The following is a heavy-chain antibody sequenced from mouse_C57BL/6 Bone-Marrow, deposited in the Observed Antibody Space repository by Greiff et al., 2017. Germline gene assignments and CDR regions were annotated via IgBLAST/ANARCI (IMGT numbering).Heavy chain of an antibody. J-gene: IGHJ4*01. Sequence: EVKLVESGGGLVKPGGSLKLSCAASGFTFSDYGMHWVRQAPEKGLEWVAYISSGSSTIYYADTVKGRVTISRDNAKNTLFLQMTSLRSEDTAMYYCASSYSVNAMDYWGQGTSVTVSS. CDR1: GFTFSDYG. V-gene: IGHV5-17*01. D-gene: IGHD2-12*01. CDR3: ASSYSVNAMDY. CDR2: ISSGSSTI.